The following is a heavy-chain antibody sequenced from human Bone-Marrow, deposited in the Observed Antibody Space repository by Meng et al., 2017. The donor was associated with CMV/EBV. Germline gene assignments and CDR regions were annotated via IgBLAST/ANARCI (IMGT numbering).Heavy chain of an antibody. D-gene: IGHD2-2*01. J-gene: IGHJ4*02. V-gene: IGHV1-2*02. Sequence: ASVKVSCKASGYTFTDYYMHWVRQAPGQGLEWMGWISPNSGGTNYAQKFEGRVTMTRDTSISTAYMELSSLRSEDTAVYYCARVSPAARRVRGGGPYYFDYWGQGTLVTVSS. CDR2: ISPNSGGT. CDR1: GYTFTDYY. CDR3: ARVSPAARRVRGGGPYYFDY.